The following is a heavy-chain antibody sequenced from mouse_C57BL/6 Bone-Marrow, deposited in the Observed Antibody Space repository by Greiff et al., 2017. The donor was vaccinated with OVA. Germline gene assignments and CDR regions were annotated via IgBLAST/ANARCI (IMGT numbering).Heavy chain of an antibody. Sequence: EVKLMESGGGLVKPGGSLKLSCAASGFTFSSYAMSWVRQTPEKRLEWVATISDGGSYTYYPDNVKGRFTISRDNAKNNLYLQMSHLKSEDTAMDYCARDSNYDWFAYWGQGTLVTVSA. V-gene: IGHV5-4*01. D-gene: IGHD2-5*01. J-gene: IGHJ3*01. CDR1: GFTFSSYA. CDR3: ARDSNYDWFAY. CDR2: ISDGGSYT.